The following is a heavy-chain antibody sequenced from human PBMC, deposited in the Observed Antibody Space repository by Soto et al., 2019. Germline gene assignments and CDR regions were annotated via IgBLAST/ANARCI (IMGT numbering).Heavy chain of an antibody. D-gene: IGHD1-1*01. V-gene: IGHV4-31*03. CDR1: GGSISSGGYY. J-gene: IGHJ3*02. CDR2: IYYSGST. Sequence: SETLSLTCTVSGGSISSGGYYWSWIRQHPGKGLEWIGYIYYSGSTYYNPSLKSRVTISVDTSKNQFSLKLSSVTAADTAVYYCARGKITTGTDEDACDIWGQGTMVSVSS. CDR3: ARGKITTGTDEDACDI.